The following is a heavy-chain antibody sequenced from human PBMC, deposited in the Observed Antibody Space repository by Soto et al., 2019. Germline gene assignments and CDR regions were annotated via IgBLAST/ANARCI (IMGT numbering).Heavy chain of an antibody. CDR3: ARYRAWAMARGPGASLYDYPMDV. V-gene: IGHV1-69*06. CDR2: IIPIFDTA. Sequence: QVHLVQSGAEVKKPGSSVKVSCKASGGDFKNYGINWVRQAPGEGLDWMGGIIPIFDTANYAQKFQGRVTIIADKSTGTAYMELSSPRSEHTAVYYCARYRAWAMARGPGASLYDYPMDVWGQGTTVTVSS. J-gene: IGHJ6*02. CDR1: GGDFKNYG. D-gene: IGHD3-10*01.